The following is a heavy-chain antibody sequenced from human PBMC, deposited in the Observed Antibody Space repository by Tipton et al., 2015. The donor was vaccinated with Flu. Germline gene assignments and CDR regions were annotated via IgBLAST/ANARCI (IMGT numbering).Heavy chain of an antibody. CDR2: IYYSGST. Sequence: LRLSCTVSGGSISSSSYYWGWIRQPPGKGLEWIGSIYYSGSTYYNPSLKSRVTISVDTSKNQFSLKLSSVTAADTAVYYCARLKNSNFDYWGQGTLVTVSS. J-gene: IGHJ4*02. CDR1: GGSISSSSYY. CDR3: ARLKNSNFDY. D-gene: IGHD4-11*01. V-gene: IGHV4-39*01.